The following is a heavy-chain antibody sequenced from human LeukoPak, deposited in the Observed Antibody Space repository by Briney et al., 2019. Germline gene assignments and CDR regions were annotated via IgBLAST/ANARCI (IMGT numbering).Heavy chain of an antibody. CDR1: GYTFIGYY. J-gene: IGHJ4*02. D-gene: IGHD5-18*01. V-gene: IGHV1-2*06. CDR2: INPNSGGT. CDR3: AFDIYGYPVY. Sequence: ASVKVSCKASGYTFIGYYIHWVRQAPGQGLEWMGRINPNSGGTNYAQKFQGRVTMTRDTSISTAYMELSRLRSDDTAVYYCAFDIYGYPVYWGQGTLVTVSS.